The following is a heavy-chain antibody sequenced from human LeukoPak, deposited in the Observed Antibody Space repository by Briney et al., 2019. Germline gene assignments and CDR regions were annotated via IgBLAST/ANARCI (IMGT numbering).Heavy chain of an antibody. CDR3: ARHSYSGSHLIDY. CDR2: IYYSGST. J-gene: IGHJ4*02. Sequence: PSETLSLTCTVSGDSISNTNYYWGWIRQPPGKGLEWIGNIYYSGSTYSNPSLKSRVTLSVDTSKNQFSLKLSSVTAADTAVYYCARHSYSGSHLIDYWGQGTLVTVSS. D-gene: IGHD1-26*01. V-gene: IGHV4-39*01. CDR1: GDSISNTNYY.